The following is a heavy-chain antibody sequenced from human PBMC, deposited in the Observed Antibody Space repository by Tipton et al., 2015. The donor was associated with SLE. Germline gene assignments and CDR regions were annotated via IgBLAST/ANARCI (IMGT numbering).Heavy chain of an antibody. J-gene: IGHJ5*02. CDR3: ARVVKGSSWYWFDP. V-gene: IGHV4-39*07. CDR2: IFYSGST. CDR1: GDSISSRSYH. D-gene: IGHD6-13*01. Sequence: TLSLTCTVSGDSISSRSYHWGWIRQPPGKGLEWIGSIFYSGSTSYNPSLKSRVTISVDTSKKQFSLKLSSVTAADTAVYYCARVVKGSSWYWFDPWGQGTLVTVSS.